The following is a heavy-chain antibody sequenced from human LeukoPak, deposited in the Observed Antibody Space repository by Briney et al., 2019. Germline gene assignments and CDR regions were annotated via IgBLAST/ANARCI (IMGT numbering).Heavy chain of an antibody. CDR3: ARSLNYISYYDSSGYPNQEGY. V-gene: IGHV4-39*01. CDR1: GATISSSSYY. D-gene: IGHD3-22*01. CDR2: IYYSGST. J-gene: IGHJ4*02. Sequence: PSETLSLTCIVSGATISSSSYYWGWIRQPPGKGLEWIGNIYYSGSTYNNPSLKSRVTISVDTSKNQFSLKLSSVTAADTAVYYCARSLNYISYYDSSGYPNQEGYWGQGTLVTVSS.